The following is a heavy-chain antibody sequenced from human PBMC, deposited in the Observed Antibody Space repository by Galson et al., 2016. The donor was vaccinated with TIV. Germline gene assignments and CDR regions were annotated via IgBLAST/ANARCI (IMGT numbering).Heavy chain of an antibody. V-gene: IGHV3-74*01. CDR2: INTDGSTT. D-gene: IGHD2-2*01. J-gene: IGHJ4*02. CDR1: GFTFSNYW. Sequence: SLRLSCAASGFTFSNYWMHWVRQVPGKGLVWVSRINTDGSTTTYVDSVEGRFTISRDNAKNTLFLQMTSLRADDTAVYYCARGDNPVPSFYFDYWGQGTLVTVSS. CDR3: ARGDNPVPSFYFDY.